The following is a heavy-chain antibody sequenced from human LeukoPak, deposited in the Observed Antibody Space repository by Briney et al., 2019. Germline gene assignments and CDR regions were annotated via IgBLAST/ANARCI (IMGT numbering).Heavy chain of an antibody. CDR2: IYYSGST. Sequence: PSETLSLTCTVSGGSVSSGSYYWSWNRQPPGKGLEWIGYIYYSGSTNYNPSLKSRVTISVDTSKNQFSLKLSSVTAADTAVYYCARAPGMYYYDSSGYYFDYWGQGTLVTVSS. D-gene: IGHD3-22*01. J-gene: IGHJ4*02. CDR3: ARAPGMYYYDSSGYYFDY. V-gene: IGHV4-61*01. CDR1: GGSVSSGSYY.